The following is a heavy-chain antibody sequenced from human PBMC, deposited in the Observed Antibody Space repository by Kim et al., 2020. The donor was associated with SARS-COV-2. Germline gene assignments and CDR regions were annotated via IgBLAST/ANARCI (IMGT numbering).Heavy chain of an antibody. Sequence: DTRYSPSFQGQVTNSADKSISTAYLQWSSLKASDTAMYYCARQRYRLVDYWGQGTLVTVSS. D-gene: IGHD1-26*01. CDR2: DT. V-gene: IGHV5-51*01. J-gene: IGHJ4*02. CDR3: ARQRYRLVDY.